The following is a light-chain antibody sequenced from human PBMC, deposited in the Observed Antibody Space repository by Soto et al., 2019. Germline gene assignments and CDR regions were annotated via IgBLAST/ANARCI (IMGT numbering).Light chain of an antibody. CDR1: QSIXSSY. CDR3: QQYGSATWT. V-gene: IGKV3-20*01. CDR2: CAS. J-gene: IGKJ1*01. Sequence: IVLTQSPGTLSLSPGERATLSCRASQSIXSSYVAGYQQKPGQAPRLLXDCASSRATGSPDRFSGSGSGADFTLTISRLEPEDFAVYYCQQYGSATWTFGQGTKVDIK.